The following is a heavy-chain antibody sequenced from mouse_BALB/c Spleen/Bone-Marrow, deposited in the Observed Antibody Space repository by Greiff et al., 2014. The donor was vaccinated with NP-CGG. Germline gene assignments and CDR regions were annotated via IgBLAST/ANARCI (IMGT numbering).Heavy chain of an antibody. V-gene: IGHV1-9*01. CDR3: ARRGVHYWYLDV. CDR2: ILPGSGSS. J-gene: IGHJ1*01. Sequence: QVQLKESGAELMKPGASVKISCKATGYTFSSYWMEWVKQRPGHGLEWIGEILPGSGSSNYNEKFKGKATFTADTSSNTAYMQLSSLTSEDSDVYYCARRGVHYWYLDVWGAGTTVTVSS. CDR1: GYTFSSYW.